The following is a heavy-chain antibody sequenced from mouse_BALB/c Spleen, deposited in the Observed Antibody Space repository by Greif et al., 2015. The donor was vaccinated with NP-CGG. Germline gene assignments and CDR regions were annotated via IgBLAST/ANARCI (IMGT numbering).Heavy chain of an antibody. J-gene: IGHJ2*01. D-gene: IGHD2-1*01. CDR2: IHYSGST. Sequence: DVKLQESGPDLVKPSQSLSLTCTVTGYSITSGYSWHWIRQFPENKLEWMGYIHYSGSTNYNPSLKSRISITRDTSKNQVFLQLNSLTTEDTAPYYCARDGNPYYWGQGTTLTVSS. CDR3: ARDGNPYY. CDR1: GYSITSGYS. V-gene: IGHV3-1*02.